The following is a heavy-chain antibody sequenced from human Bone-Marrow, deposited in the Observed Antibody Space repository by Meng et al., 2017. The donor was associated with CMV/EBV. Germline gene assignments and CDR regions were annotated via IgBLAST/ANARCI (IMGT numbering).Heavy chain of an antibody. Sequence: QGQMVQSGAEVKKSGAAWKVSCKAAGYTFTIYDINSVRQAAGQGLEWMGWMKPNSGNTDYAQKFQGRVTMTRNISKSTAYMDLSSLRSEDTAVYYCATGVADFEYWGQGTLVTVSS. CDR2: MKPNSGNT. V-gene: IGHV1-8*01. D-gene: IGHD6-19*01. J-gene: IGHJ4*02. CDR3: ATGVADFEY. CDR1: GYTFTIYD.